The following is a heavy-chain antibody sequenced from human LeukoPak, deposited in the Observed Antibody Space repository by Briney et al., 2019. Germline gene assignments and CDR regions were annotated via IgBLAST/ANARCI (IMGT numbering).Heavy chain of an antibody. CDR1: GYTFTGHY. D-gene: IGHD4/OR15-4a*01. Sequence: GASVKVSCKASGYTFTGHYIHWVRQAPGQGLEWMGRINPNSGGTNFAQRFQGRVTITRDTSITTSYMELTSLRSDDTAVYYCATTFDYGDFYWGQGTLVTVSS. CDR2: INPNSGGT. CDR3: ATTFDYGDFY. J-gene: IGHJ4*02. V-gene: IGHV1-2*06.